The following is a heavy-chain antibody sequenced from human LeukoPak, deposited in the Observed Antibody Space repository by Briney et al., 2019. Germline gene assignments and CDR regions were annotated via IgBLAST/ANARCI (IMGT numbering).Heavy chain of an antibody. Sequence: SETLSLTCTVSGGSISGSYWNWIRQPPGKGLEWIGYIFCSGNTNYNPSLKSRVTISVDTSKKQFSLKLNSVIATDTAVYYCASEGTTFSSFDYWGQGTLVTVSS. CDR2: IFCSGNT. CDR1: GGSISGSY. D-gene: IGHD1-1*01. CDR3: ASEGTTFSSFDY. V-gene: IGHV4-59*08. J-gene: IGHJ4*02.